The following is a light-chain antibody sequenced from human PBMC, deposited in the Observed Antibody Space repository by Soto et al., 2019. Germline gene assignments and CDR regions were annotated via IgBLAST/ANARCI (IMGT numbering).Light chain of an antibody. CDR2: DAS. V-gene: IGKV3-11*01. CDR1: QSVSSY. CDR3: QHPTHRPRT. Sequence: VVAQTRADVSWAGGEIGTLSSRASQSVSSYLAWYQQKPGQAPRLLIYDASNRATGIPARFSGSGSGPDFTLTSSRLKPADPAVHSWQHPTHRPRTFPQGTQLEIK. J-gene: IGKJ5*01.